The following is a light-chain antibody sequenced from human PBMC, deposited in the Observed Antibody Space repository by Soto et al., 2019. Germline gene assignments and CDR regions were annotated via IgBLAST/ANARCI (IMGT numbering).Light chain of an antibody. CDR2: AVS. CDR1: SSDVGGYNS. Sequence: QSALTQPASVSGSPGQSITISCTGTSSDVGGYNSASWYQQHPGKAPKLMIYAVSNRTSVVSNRFSGSKSGNTASLTISGLQAEDEADYYCSSFTSSITYVFGTGTKVTVL. CDR3: SSFTSSITYV. V-gene: IGLV2-14*01. J-gene: IGLJ1*01.